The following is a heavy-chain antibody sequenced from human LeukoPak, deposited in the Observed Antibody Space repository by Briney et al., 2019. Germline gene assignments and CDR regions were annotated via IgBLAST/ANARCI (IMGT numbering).Heavy chain of an antibody. CDR1: GGSISSSSYY. CDR2: IYYSGST. J-gene: IGHJ6*03. V-gene: IGHV4-39*01. CDR3: ARQVEYSSSSGGYYYYYMDV. D-gene: IGHD6-6*01. Sequence: SETLSLTCTVSGGSISSSSYYWGWIRQPPGKGLEWIGSIYYSGSTYYNPSLKSRVTISVDTSKNQFSLKLSSVTAAGTAVYYRARQVEYSSSSGGYYYYYMDVWGKGTTVTVSS.